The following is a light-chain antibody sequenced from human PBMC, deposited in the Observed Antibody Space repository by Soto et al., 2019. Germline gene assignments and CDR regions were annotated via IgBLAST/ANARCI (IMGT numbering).Light chain of an antibody. CDR3: SSYRTRPIPGL. Sequence: QSALTQPASVSGSPGQSITISCTGTSSDVGGYNYVSWYQQHPGKAPKLMLYEVSNRPSGVSDRFSGSKSGNTASLTISGVQAEDEADYYCSSYRTRPIPGLFGGGTQLTVL. V-gene: IGLV2-14*01. CDR1: SSDVGGYNY. J-gene: IGLJ2*01. CDR2: EVS.